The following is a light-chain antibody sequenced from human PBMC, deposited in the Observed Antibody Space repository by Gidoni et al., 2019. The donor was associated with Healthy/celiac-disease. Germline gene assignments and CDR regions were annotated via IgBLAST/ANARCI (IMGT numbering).Light chain of an antibody. CDR2: LGS. Sequence: DIVMTQSPLSLPVTPGEPASISCRSSQSLLHSNGYNYLDWYLQKPGQSPQLLIYLGSNRASGVPDRFRGSGSGTDFTLKISRVEAEDVGVYYCMQALQTPYTFXQXTKLXIK. CDR1: QSLLHSNGYNY. CDR3: MQALQTPYT. V-gene: IGKV2-28*01. J-gene: IGKJ2*01.